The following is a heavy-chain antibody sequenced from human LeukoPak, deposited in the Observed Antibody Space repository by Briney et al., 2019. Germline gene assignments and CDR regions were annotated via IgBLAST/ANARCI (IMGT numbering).Heavy chain of an antibody. J-gene: IGHJ4*02. CDR2: IKSKTDGGTT. CDR1: GFTFSNAW. V-gene: IGHV3-15*01. Sequence: GGSLRLSCAASGFTFSNAWMSWVRQAPGKGLEWVGRIKSKTDGGTTDYAAPVKGRFTISRDDSKNTLYLQMNSLKTEDTAVYYCTRGPYCSGGSCYFDYWGQGTLVTVSS. D-gene: IGHD2-15*01. CDR3: TRGPYCSGGSCYFDY.